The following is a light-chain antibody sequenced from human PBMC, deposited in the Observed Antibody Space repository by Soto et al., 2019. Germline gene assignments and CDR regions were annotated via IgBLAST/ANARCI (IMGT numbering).Light chain of an antibody. CDR1: QNLSRY. V-gene: IGKV3D-20*02. J-gene: IGKJ5*01. Sequence: EVVLTQSPGTLSLSPGDRHSLSCRASQNLSRYFLAWYQHKAGQAPXXLXSGASSRATGIPARFSGSVSGTDFSLTISSLEPEDFAVYYCQQRSNWPPEITFGQGTRLEIK. CDR3: QQRSNWPPEIT. CDR2: GAS.